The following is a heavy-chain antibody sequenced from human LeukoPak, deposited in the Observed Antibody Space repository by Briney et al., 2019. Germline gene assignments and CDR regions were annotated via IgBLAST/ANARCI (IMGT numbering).Heavy chain of an antibody. D-gene: IGHD6-19*01. V-gene: IGHV1-24*01. CDR1: GYTLTELS. J-gene: IGHJ4*02. CDR2: FDPEDGET. Sequence: ASVKVSCKVSGYTLTELSMHWVRQAPGKGLEWMGGFDPEDGETIYAQKFQGRVTMTEDTSTDTAYMELSSLRSEYTAVYYCATDLYSSGWYYFDYWGQGTLVTVSS. CDR3: ATDLYSSGWYYFDY.